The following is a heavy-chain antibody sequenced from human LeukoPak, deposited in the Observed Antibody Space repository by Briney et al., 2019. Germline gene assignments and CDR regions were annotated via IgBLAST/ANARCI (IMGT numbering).Heavy chain of an antibody. CDR3: ARRIAARPRGYWFDP. Sequence: PSETLSLTCAVYGGSFSGYYWSWIRQPPGKGLEWIGEINHSGSTNYNPSLKSRVTISVDTSKNQFSLKVSSVTAADTAVYYCARRIAARPRGYWFDPWGQGTLVTVSS. CDR1: GGSFSGYY. CDR2: INHSGST. D-gene: IGHD6-6*01. V-gene: IGHV4-34*01. J-gene: IGHJ5*02.